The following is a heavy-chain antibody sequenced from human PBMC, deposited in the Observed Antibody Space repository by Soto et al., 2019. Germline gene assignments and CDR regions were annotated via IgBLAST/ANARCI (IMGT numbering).Heavy chain of an antibody. CDR2: ISGSGGST. D-gene: IGHD3-9*01. Sequence: GESLKISCAASGFTFSSYAMSWVRQAPGKGLEWVSAISGSGGSTYYADSVKGRFTISRDNSKNTLYLQMNSLRAEDTAVYYCAKVRSRGILTGYYMSPSDSDYWGQGTLVTVSS. J-gene: IGHJ4*02. CDR3: AKVRSRGILTGYYMSPSDSDY. CDR1: GFTFSSYA. V-gene: IGHV3-23*01.